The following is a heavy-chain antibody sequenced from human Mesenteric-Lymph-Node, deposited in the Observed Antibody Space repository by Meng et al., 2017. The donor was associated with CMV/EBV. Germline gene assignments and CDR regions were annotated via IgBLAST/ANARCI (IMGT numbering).Heavy chain of an antibody. Sequence: ASVQVSCKASGYTFTSYYMNWVRQAPGQGLEWMGIINPSGGSTSYAQKFQGRVTMTRDTSTSTVYLELSSLRSEDTAVYYCARDAAVVVPAAIPRSGGMDVWGQGTTVTVSS. CDR3: ARDAAVVVPAAIPRSGGMDV. CDR2: INPSGGST. V-gene: IGHV1-46*01. CDR1: GYTFTSYY. J-gene: IGHJ6*02. D-gene: IGHD2-2*02.